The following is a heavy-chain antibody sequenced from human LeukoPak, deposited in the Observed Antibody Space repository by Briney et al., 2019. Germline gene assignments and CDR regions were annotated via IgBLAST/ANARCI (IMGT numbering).Heavy chain of an antibody. Sequence: PGGSLRLPCAASGFTFSSYGMHWVRQAPGKGLEWVAFIRYDGSNKYYADSVKGRFTISRDNPKNTLYLQMNSLRAEDTAVYYCAKDPTFLDLGYCSSTSCYHHYFDYWGQGTLVTVSS. D-gene: IGHD2-2*01. CDR2: IRYDGSNK. CDR1: GFTFSSYG. J-gene: IGHJ4*02. CDR3: AKDPTFLDLGYCSSTSCYHHYFDY. V-gene: IGHV3-30*02.